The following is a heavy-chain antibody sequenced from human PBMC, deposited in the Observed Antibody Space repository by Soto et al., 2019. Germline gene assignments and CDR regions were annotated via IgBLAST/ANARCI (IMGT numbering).Heavy chain of an antibody. CDR2: IIPIFGTA. CDR1: GGTFSSYA. CDR3: ARDSKYYYDSSGYSGLLSV. V-gene: IGHV1-69*06. D-gene: IGHD3-22*01. Sequence: GASVKVSCKASGGTFSSYAISWVRQAPGQGLEWMGGIIPIFGTANYAQKFQGRVTITADKSTSTAYMELSSLRSEDTAVYYCARDSKYYYDSSGYSGLLSVWGQGTLVTVSS. J-gene: IGHJ4*02.